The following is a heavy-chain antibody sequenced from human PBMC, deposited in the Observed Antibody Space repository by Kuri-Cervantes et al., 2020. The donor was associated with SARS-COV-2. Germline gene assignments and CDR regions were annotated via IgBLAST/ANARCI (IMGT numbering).Heavy chain of an antibody. CDR2: IFLADSDT. J-gene: IGHJ6*02. CDR3: ATTSGRAARYGLDV. Sequence: GESLKISCKVSGYSFITYWIGWVRQMPGKGLEWMGIIFLADSDTRYSPSFQGQVTISADKAISTAYLQWTSLKASDTAVYYCATTSGRAARYGLDVWGQGTTVTVSS. CDR1: GYSFITYW. V-gene: IGHV5-51*01. D-gene: IGHD6-6*01.